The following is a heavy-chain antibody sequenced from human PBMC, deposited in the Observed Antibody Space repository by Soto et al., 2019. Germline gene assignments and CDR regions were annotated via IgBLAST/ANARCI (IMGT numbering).Heavy chain of an antibody. CDR3: ARVFGYGSGGSCSSAYYDYMDV. CDR2: ISSSSSYI. Sequence: GGSLRLSCAASGFTFSSYSMNWVRQAPGKGLEWVSSISSSSSYIYYADSVKGRFTISRDNAKNSLYLQMNSLRAEDTAVYYCARVFGYGSGGSCSSAYYDYMDVWGKGTTVTVSS. D-gene: IGHD2-15*01. CDR1: GFTFSSYS. V-gene: IGHV3-21*01. J-gene: IGHJ6*03.